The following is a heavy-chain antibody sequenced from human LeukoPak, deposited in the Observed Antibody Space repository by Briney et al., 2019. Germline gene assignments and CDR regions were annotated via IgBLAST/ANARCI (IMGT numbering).Heavy chain of an antibody. CDR3: AKDIRAIAVAGGFDY. V-gene: IGHV3-23*01. J-gene: IGHJ4*02. CDR2: ISGSGGST. D-gene: IGHD6-19*01. Sequence: PGGSLRLSCAASRFTFDEYGMSWVRQTAGKGLEWVSAISGSGGSTYYADSVKGRFTISRDNSKNTLYLQMNSLRAEDTALYYCAKDIRAIAVAGGFDYWGQGTLVTVSS. CDR1: RFTFDEYG.